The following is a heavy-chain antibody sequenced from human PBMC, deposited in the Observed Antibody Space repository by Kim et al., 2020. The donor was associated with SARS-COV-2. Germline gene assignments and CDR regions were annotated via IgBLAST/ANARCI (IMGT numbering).Heavy chain of an antibody. CDR1: GGSISSGGYY. CDR3: ARVPPYYYYYGMDV. V-gene: IGHV4-31*03. CDR2: IYYSGST. Sequence: SETLSLTCTVSGGSISSGGYYWSWIRQHPGKGLEWIGYIYYSGSTYYNPSLKSRVTISVDTSKNQFSLKLSSVTAADTAVYYCARVPPYYYYYGMDVWGQGTTVTVSS. J-gene: IGHJ6*02.